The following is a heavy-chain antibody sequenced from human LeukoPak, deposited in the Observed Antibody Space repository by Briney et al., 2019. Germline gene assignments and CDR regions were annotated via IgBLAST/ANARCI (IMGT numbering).Heavy chain of an antibody. CDR1: GFTFSSYD. J-gene: IGHJ4*02. CDR3: ARSVSGSYSGSDY. Sequence: GGSLRLSCAASGFTFSSYDMHWVRHATGKGLEWVSAIGTAGDTYYPGSVKGRFTISRENAKNSLYLQMNSLRAGDTAVYYCARSVSGSYSGSDYWGQGTLVTVSS. CDR2: IGTAGDT. V-gene: IGHV3-13*01. D-gene: IGHD1-26*01.